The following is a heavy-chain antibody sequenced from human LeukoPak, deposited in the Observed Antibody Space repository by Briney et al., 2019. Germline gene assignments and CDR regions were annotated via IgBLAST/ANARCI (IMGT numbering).Heavy chain of an antibody. CDR3: LRDTGCRTTNCYSYFDY. V-gene: IGHV3-7*01. J-gene: IGHJ4*02. Sequence: GGSLRLSCAASGFRFSNSRMSWVRQAPGKGLEWVANIKPDGSQKYYVDSVRRRFTLSRDNAKNSLYLQMNNLRAEDTAVYYCLRDTGCRTTNCYSYFDYWGQGTLVTVSS. D-gene: IGHD2-2*01. CDR1: GFRFSNSR. CDR2: IKPDGSQK.